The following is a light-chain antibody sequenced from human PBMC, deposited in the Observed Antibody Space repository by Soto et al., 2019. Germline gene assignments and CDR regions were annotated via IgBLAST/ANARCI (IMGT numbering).Light chain of an antibody. V-gene: IGLV2-14*01. CDR1: SSDLAIYNY. Sequence: QSVLTQPASVSGSPGQSITISCTGTSSDLAIYNYVSWYQQQPGKAPKLMIYQVTNRPSGVSNRFSGSRSGNTASLTISGLQAEDEADYYRSSYPDSSNYVFGTGTKVPVL. CDR3: SSYPDSSNYV. J-gene: IGLJ1*01. CDR2: QVT.